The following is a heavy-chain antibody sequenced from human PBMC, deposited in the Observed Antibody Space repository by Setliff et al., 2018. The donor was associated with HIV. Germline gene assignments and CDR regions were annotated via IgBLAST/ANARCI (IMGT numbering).Heavy chain of an antibody. D-gene: IGHD2-2*01. J-gene: IGHJ4*02. V-gene: IGHV3-21*01. CDR3: ARAPWCSSTSCPYYFDY. Sequence: GGSLRLFCAASGFTFSSYSMNWVRQAPGKGLEWVSSISSSSSYIYYADSVKGRFTISRDNAKNSLYLQMNSLRAEDTAVYYCARAPWCSSTSCPYYFDYWGQGTLVTV. CDR1: GFTFSSYS. CDR2: ISSSSSYI.